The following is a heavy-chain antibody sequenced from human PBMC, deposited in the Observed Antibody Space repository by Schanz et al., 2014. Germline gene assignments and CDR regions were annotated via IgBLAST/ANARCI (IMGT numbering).Heavy chain of an antibody. CDR1: GVSFSGYY. CDR3: ARSNNYDCGDAFINDCYYYMDV. Sequence: QVQLQQWGAGLLKPSETLSLTCGVFGVSFSGYYWSWIRQPPGKGLEWIGEIYHTGSTNYNPSLKSRFATSVHSSKTQSPRKLRSVTAADTAVYCCARSNNYDCGDAFINDCYYYMDVWGKGTTVTVSS. D-gene: IGHD4-17*01. V-gene: IGHV4-34*01. CDR2: IYHTGST. J-gene: IGHJ6*03.